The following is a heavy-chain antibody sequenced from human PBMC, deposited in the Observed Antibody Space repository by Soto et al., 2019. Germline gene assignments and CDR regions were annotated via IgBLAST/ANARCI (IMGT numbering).Heavy chain of an antibody. D-gene: IGHD3-22*01. CDR1: GYTISIYA. J-gene: IGHJ5*02. Sequence: VSANLYCKTAGYTISIYAMHWVRQAPGQRLEWMGWINAGNGNTKYSQKFQGRVTITRDTSASTAYMELSSLRSEDTAVYYCARNPNYYDSSGYYVWFDPWGQGTLVTVSS. CDR3: ARNPNYYDSSGYYVWFDP. CDR2: INAGNGNT. V-gene: IGHV1-3*01.